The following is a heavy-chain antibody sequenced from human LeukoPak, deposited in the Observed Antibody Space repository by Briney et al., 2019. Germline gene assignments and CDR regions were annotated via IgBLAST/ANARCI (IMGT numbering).Heavy chain of an antibody. V-gene: IGHV3-23*01. CDR1: GFTFSSYA. J-gene: IGHJ4*02. CDR2: ISGSGGST. CDR3: AKVPQAMVITPGFGY. D-gene: IGHD3-22*01. Sequence: GGSLRLSCAASGFTFSSYAMSWVRQAPGKGLEWVSAISGSGGSTYYADSVKGRFTISRDNSKNTLYLQMNSLRAEDTAVYYCAKVPQAMVITPGFGYWGQGTLVTVSS.